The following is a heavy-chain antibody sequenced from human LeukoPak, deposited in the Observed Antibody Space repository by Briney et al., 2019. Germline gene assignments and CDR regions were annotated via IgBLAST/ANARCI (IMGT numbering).Heavy chain of an antibody. CDR3: VTVGMTSIWSYLRFDP. Sequence: PGGSLRLSCSASGFTFSNNSMHWVRQATVKEPEFRSAITSNGGSTYYADSVKGRFTISRDNSKNTLYLQMSSLRAEDTAVYYCVTVGMTSIWSYLRFDPRGQGTLVSVSS. D-gene: IGHD1-26*01. CDR2: ITSNGGST. J-gene: IGHJ5*02. V-gene: IGHV3-64D*08. CDR1: GFTFSNNS.